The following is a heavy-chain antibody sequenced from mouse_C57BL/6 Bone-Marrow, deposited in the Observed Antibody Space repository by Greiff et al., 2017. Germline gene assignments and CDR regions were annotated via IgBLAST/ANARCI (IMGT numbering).Heavy chain of an antibody. J-gene: IGHJ3*01. V-gene: IGHV1-64*01. CDR1: GYTFTSYW. CDR3: ARARQLRLPAWFAY. CDR2: IHPNSGST. Sequence: QVQLQQPGAELVKPGASVKLSCKASGYTFTSYWMHWVKQRPGQGLEWIGMIHPNSGSTNYNEKFKSKDTLTVDKSSSTAYMQLSSLTSEDSAVYYCARARQLRLPAWFAYWGQGTLVTVSA. D-gene: IGHD3-2*02.